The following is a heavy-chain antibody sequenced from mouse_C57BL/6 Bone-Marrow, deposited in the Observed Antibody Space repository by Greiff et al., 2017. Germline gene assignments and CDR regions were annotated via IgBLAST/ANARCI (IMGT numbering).Heavy chain of an antibody. Sequence: VQLQESGPGLVQPSQSLSITCTVSGFSLTSYGVHWVRQSPGKGLEWLGVIWRGGSTDYNAAFMSRLSITKDNSKSQVFFKMNSLQASDTAIYYCAKNSGLWTWFAYGGQGTLVTVSA. CDR1: GFSLTSYG. CDR2: IWRGGST. CDR3: AKNSGLWTWFAY. D-gene: IGHD1-1*02. V-gene: IGHV2-5*01. J-gene: IGHJ3*01.